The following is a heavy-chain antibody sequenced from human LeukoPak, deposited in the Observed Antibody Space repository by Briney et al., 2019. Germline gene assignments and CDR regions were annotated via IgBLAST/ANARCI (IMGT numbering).Heavy chain of an antibody. Sequence: ASVKVSCKASGYTFTSYAMHWVRQAPGQRLEWMGWINPGNGNTKYSLKFQGRVTITRDTSASTAYMELSSLRSEDTAVYYCARARYDSSDYYVDDAFDVWGQGTRVTVSS. V-gene: IGHV1-3*01. CDR1: GYTFTSYA. D-gene: IGHD3-22*01. CDR2: INPGNGNT. CDR3: ARARYDSSDYYVDDAFDV. J-gene: IGHJ3*01.